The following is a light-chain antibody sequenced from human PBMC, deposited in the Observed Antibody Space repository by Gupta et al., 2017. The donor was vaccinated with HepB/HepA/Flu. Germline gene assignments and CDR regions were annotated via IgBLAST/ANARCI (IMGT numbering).Light chain of an antibody. V-gene: IGLV3-21*04. Sequence: SFVLTQPPSVSVAPGKTAWITCGGNNIGSKSIHWHQQKPGHAPIMVIYYDSDRPSGIPERFSGSNSGNTATLTISRAEAGEEADYYCQVWDRSSDHVIFGGGTKLTVL. J-gene: IGLJ2*01. CDR1: NIGSKS. CDR3: QVWDRSSDHVI. CDR2: YDS.